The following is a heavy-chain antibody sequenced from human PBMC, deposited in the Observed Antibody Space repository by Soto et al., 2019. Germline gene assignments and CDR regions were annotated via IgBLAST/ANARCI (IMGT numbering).Heavy chain of an antibody. CDR2: IKSKTDGGTT. CDR1: GFTFSNAW. CDR3: TTDRRYFDSLDYYYYGMDV. Sequence: EVQLVESGGGLVKPGGSLRLSCAASGFTFSNAWMNWVRQAPGKGLEWVGRIKSKTDGGTTDYAAPVKGRFTISRDDSKNTLYLQMNSLKTEDTAVYYCTTDRRYFDSLDYYYYGMDVWGQGTTVTVSS. J-gene: IGHJ6*02. V-gene: IGHV3-15*07. D-gene: IGHD3-9*01.